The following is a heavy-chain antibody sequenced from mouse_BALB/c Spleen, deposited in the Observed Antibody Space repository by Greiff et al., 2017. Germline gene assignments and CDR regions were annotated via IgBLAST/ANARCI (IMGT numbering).Heavy chain of an antibody. CDR3: ARDQFSYYGYAMDY. V-gene: IGHV7-3*02. CDR2: IRNKANGYTT. Sequence: EVKLVESGGGLVQPGGSLRLSCATSGFTFTDYYMSWVRQPPGKALEWLGFIRNKANGYTTEYSASVKGRFTISRDNSQSILYLQMNTLRAEDSATYYCARDQFSYYGYAMDYWGQGTSVTVSS. CDR1: GFTFTDYY. J-gene: IGHJ4*01. D-gene: IGHD1-1*01.